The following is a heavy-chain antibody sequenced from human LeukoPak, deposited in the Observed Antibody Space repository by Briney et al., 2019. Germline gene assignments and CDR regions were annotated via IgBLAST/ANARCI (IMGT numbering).Heavy chain of an antibody. CDR1: GFTFSNYA. Sequence: GGSLRLSCAASGFTFSNYAMSWVRQAPGKGLEWVSAISGSGGSTYYADSVKGRFTISRDNSKNTLYLQMNSLRAEDTAVYHCAKLGKTGTTGWFDPWGQGTLVTVAS. CDR2: ISGSGGST. V-gene: IGHV3-23*01. J-gene: IGHJ5*02. D-gene: IGHD7-27*01. CDR3: AKLGKTGTTGWFDP.